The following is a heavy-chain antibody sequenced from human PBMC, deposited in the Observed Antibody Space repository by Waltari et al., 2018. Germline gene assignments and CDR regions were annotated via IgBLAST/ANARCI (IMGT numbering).Heavy chain of an antibody. J-gene: IGHJ4*02. CDR1: GYPFRVYH. CDR2: INPKNGDT. Sequence: QVQLVQSGTEVKKPGASVRVSCQASGYPFRVYHLHWVRQTPGQGFEWMGWINPKNGDTSYAQNFLGRVTMTRDTSINTAYMDLSGLRSDDAAVFYCARDPGPIVGAPDFWGQGTLVTVSS. CDR3: ARDPGPIVGAPDF. V-gene: IGHV1-2*02. D-gene: IGHD1-26*01.